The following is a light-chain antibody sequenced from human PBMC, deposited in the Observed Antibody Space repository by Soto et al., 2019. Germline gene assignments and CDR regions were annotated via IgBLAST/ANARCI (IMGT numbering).Light chain of an antibody. V-gene: IGKV1-12*01. CDR1: QDISSW. CDR2: TAS. Sequence: DIQLTQSPSSVSASVGDRVTITCRASQDISSWLAWYQQKPGKAPNLLIYTASNLQSGVPSRFSGSGSGTHFTLTISSLQPEDFATYYCQQSDGFPITFGQGTKVDIK. J-gene: IGKJ1*01. CDR3: QQSDGFPIT.